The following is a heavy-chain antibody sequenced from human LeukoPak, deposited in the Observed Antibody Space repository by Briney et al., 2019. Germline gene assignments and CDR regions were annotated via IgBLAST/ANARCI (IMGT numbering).Heavy chain of an antibody. CDR2: ITTSGANT. D-gene: IGHD2-2*02. J-gene: IGHJ3*02. CDR1: GFTFSSYT. Sequence: GGSLRLSCAASGFTFSSYTMNWVRQAPGKGLEWVSGITTSGANTYYADSVKGRFTISRDNAKNSLYLQMNSLRAEDTAVCYCAGVYCSSTSCYRVVSGAFDIWGQGTMVTVSS. CDR3: AGVYCSSTSCYRVVSGAFDI. V-gene: IGHV3-21*01.